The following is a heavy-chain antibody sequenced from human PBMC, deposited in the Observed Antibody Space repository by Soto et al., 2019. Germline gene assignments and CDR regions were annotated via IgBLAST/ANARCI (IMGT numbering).Heavy chain of an antibody. CDR3: ARVPHY. V-gene: IGHV4-30-2*01. Sequence: PSETLSLTCAVSGGSISSGGYSWSWIRQPPGKGLEWIGYIYHSGSTYYNPSLKSRVAISVDRSKNQFSLKLSSVTAADTAVYYCARVPHYWGQGTLVTVSS. CDR2: IYHSGST. J-gene: IGHJ4*02. CDR1: GGSISSGGYS.